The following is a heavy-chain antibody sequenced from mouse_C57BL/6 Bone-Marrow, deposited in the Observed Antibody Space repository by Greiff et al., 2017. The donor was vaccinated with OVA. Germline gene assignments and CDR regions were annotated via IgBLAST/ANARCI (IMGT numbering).Heavy chain of an antibody. V-gene: IGHV1-15*01. CDR3: TRRPVGFDY. CDR2: IDPETGGT. J-gene: IGHJ2*01. CDR1: GYTFTDYE. Sequence: VQLVESGAELVRPGASVTLSCKASGYTFTDYEMPWVKQTPVHGLEWIGAIDPETGGTAYNQKFKGKAILTADKSSSTAYMELRSLTSEDSAVYYCTRRPVGFDYWGQGTTLTVSS.